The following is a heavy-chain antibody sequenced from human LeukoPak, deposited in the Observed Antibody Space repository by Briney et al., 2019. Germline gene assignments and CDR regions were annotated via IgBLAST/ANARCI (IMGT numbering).Heavy chain of an antibody. CDR3: AKNGYNPRPVDY. D-gene: IGHD5-24*01. CDR2: IYSGGST. V-gene: IGHV3-66*01. CDR1: GFTFSSYA. Sequence: GGSLRLSCAASGFTFSSYAMSWVRQAPGKGLEWVSVIYSGGSTYYADSVKGRFTISRDNSKNTLYLQMNSLRAEDTAVYYCAKNGYNPRPVDYWGQGTLVTVSS. J-gene: IGHJ4*02.